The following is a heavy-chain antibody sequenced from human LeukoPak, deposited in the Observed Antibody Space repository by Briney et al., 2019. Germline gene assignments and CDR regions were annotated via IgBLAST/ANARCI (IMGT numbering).Heavy chain of an antibody. V-gene: IGHV3-23*01. CDR3: AKGIEAST. CDR1: GFTFSDSA. Sequence: GGSLRLSCAASGFTFSDSAMDWVRQAPGKGLEWVSLISHSGANTFYADSVKGRFSVSRDNSKNTMYLQMNSLRAEDTAVYYCAKGIEASTWGQGTLVAVSS. J-gene: IGHJ4*02. D-gene: IGHD6-13*01. CDR2: ISHSGANT.